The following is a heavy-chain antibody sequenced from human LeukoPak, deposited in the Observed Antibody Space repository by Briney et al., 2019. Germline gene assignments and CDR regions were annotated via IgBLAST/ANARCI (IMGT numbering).Heavy chain of an antibody. CDR3: ATNYNY. V-gene: IGHV3-43*01. Sequence: QPGGSLRLSCVASGFTFDDYDMHWVRQAPGKGLEWVAFINWNGDNSHYADSVKGRFTISRDNSKNSLFLQMSGLRIEDTALYYCATNYNYWGRGTLATVSS. CDR2: INWNGDNS. CDR1: GFTFDDYD. J-gene: IGHJ4*02.